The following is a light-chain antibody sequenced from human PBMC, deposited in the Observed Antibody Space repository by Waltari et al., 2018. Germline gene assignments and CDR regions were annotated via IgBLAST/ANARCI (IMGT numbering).Light chain of an antibody. Sequence: SYELTQPPSVSVSPGQTARIPCSGDALAKQYAYWYQQKPGQAPVVMIYKDSERPSGIPERFSGSSSGTTVTLTISGVQAEDEADYYCQSADSSGTYVFGTGTKVTVL. J-gene: IGLJ1*01. CDR3: QSADSSGTYV. V-gene: IGLV3-25*03. CDR1: ALAKQY. CDR2: KDS.